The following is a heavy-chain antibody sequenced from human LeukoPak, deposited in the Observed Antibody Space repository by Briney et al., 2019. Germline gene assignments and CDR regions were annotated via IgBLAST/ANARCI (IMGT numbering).Heavy chain of an antibody. J-gene: IGHJ4*02. CDR2: IYYSGST. CDR3: ARVKAVAGTAFDY. D-gene: IGHD6-19*01. V-gene: IGHV4-39*07. CDR1: GGSISSSSYY. Sequence: SETLSLTCTVSGGSISSSSYYWGWIRQPPGKGLEWIGSIYYSGSTYYNPSLKSRVTISVDTSKNQFSLKLSSVTAADTAVYYCARVKAVAGTAFDYWGQGTLVTVSS.